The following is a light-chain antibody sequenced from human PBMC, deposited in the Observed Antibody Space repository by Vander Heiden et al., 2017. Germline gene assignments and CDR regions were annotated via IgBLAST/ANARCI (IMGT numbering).Light chain of an antibody. J-gene: IGKJ2*01. CDR3: QQRSNWPLST. V-gene: IGKV3-11*01. CDR2: DAS. Sequence: EIVLTQSPATLSLSPGERATLSCRASQSVSSYLAWYQQKPGQAPRLLIYDASNRATGIPARFSGSGSGTDFTLTISSLEPEDFAVYYCQQRSNWPLSTFGHGNKREI. CDR1: QSVSSY.